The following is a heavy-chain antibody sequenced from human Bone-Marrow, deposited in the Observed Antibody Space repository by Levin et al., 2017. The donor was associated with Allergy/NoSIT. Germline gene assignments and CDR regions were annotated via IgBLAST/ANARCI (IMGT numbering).Heavy chain of an antibody. J-gene: IGHJ4*02. CDR2: MHPKSGKT. V-gene: IGHV1-8*01. D-gene: IGHD2-15*01. Sequence: ASVKVSCKASGYAFHNYEINWVRQATGQGPEWMGWMHPKSGKTVYAQKFQGRITMTRDTSINTAYMELTSLRSEDTAVYYCARPMFFCSGGSCYFDSWGQGTLVTVSS. CDR1: GYAFHNYE. CDR3: ARPMFFCSGGSCYFDS.